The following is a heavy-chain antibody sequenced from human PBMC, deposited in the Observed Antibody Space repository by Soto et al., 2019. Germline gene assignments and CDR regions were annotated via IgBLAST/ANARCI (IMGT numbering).Heavy chain of an antibody. V-gene: IGHV1-18*01. J-gene: IGHJ6*02. Sequence: ASVKVSCKASGYTFTRYGISWVRQAPGQGLEWMGWISGYNGDTNYAQKVQGRVTMTIDTSTSTAYMELRPEDTALYYCARVNRRGYEGHGPPPLYYYGMDIWGQGTTVTVSS. CDR2: ISGYNGDT. CDR3: ARVNRRGYEGHGPPPLYYYGMDI. D-gene: IGHD5-12*01. CDR1: GYTFTRYG.